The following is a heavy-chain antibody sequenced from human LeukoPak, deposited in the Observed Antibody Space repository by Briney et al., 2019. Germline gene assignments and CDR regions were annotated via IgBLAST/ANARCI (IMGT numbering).Heavy chain of an antibody. CDR3: ARGSNTVTRKDWFDP. CDR1: GFSFSSYW. J-gene: IGHJ5*02. CDR2: IKTYGTST. Sequence: HGGSLRLSCAHSGFSFSSYWMHWVRHVPGKGLVWVARIKTYGTSTTYGDSVEGRFTISRDNAKNTLYLEMHSLRDDDTAVYYCARGSNTVTRKDWFDPWGQGTQVTVSS. V-gene: IGHV3-74*03. D-gene: IGHD4-17*01.